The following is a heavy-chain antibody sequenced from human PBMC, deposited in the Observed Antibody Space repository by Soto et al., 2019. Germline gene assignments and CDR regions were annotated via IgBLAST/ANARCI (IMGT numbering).Heavy chain of an antibody. CDR3: ATFHPAPGRGYYYDGMDV. V-gene: IGHV1-24*01. Sequence: ASGKVCCKVSGYTLAELCMFWLRKVPGKGLEWMGGFDPEDGKTIYAQKFQGRVTMTEDTSTDTAYMELTSLRSEDTAVYFCATFHPAPGRGYYYDGMDVWGQGVTVTVSS. CDR2: FDPEDGKT. J-gene: IGHJ6*02. D-gene: IGHD6-13*01. CDR1: GYTLAELC.